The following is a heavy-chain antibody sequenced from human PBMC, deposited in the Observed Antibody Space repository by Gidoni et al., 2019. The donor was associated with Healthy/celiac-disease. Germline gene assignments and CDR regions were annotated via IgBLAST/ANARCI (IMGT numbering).Heavy chain of an antibody. Sequence: QLQLQESGPGLVQPSETLSLTCPVSGGSIRSSSYYWGWIRQPPGKGLEWIGSIYYSGSTYYNPSLKSRVTISVDTSKNQFSLKLSSVTAADTAVYYCARDSGPLYSGYDLNWFDPWGQGTLVTVSS. V-gene: IGHV4-39*07. CDR2: IYYSGST. CDR3: ARDSGPLYSGYDLNWFDP. CDR1: GGSIRSSSYY. D-gene: IGHD5-12*01. J-gene: IGHJ5*02.